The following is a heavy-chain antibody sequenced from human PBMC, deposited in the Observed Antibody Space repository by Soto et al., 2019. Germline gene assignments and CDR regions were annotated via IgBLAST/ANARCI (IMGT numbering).Heavy chain of an antibody. CDR1: GYTFTIYH. J-gene: IGHJ4*02. CDR2: ISAYNSNT. Sequence: ASMKVSCKTSGYTFTIYHISWVRQAPGQGLEWMGWISAYNSNTNYAQKFQGRVTMTTDTLTSTAYMELRSLRSDDTAVYYCARDTPPTDYWGQGTLVTVSS. V-gene: IGHV1-18*01. CDR3: ARDTPPTDY.